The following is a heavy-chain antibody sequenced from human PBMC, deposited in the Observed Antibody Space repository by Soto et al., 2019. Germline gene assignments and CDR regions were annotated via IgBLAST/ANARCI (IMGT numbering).Heavy chain of an antibody. Sequence: AGGSLRLSCAASGFTFSSYWMSWVRQAPGKGLEWVANIKQDGSEKYYVDSVKGRFTISRDNAKNSLYLQMNSLRAEDTAVYYCARDPITMVRGVNYYYYYGMDVWGQGTTVTVSS. CDR3: ARDPITMVRGVNYYYYYGMDV. D-gene: IGHD3-10*01. V-gene: IGHV3-7*03. CDR1: GFTFSSYW. CDR2: IKQDGSEK. J-gene: IGHJ6*02.